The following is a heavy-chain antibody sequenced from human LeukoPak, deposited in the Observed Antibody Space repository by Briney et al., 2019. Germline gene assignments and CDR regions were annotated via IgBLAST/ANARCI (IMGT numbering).Heavy chain of an antibody. D-gene: IGHD3-10*01. V-gene: IGHV3-9*01. CDR3: ARDSPMVRGVRPPRNDY. Sequence: GGPLRLSCAASGFTFDDYAMHWVRQAPGKGLEWVSGISWNSGSIGYADSVKGRFTISRDNAKNSLYLQMNSLRAEDTAVYYCARDSPMVRGVRPPRNDYWGQGTLVTVSS. J-gene: IGHJ4*02. CDR2: ISWNSGSI. CDR1: GFTFDDYA.